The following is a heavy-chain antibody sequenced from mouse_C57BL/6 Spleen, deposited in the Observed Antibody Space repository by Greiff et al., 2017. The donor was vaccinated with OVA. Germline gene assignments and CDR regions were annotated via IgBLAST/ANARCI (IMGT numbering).Heavy chain of an antibody. CDR1: GFSLTSYG. V-gene: IGHV2-5*01. CDR2: IWRGGST. J-gene: IGHJ4*01. CDR3: STRYSSYAMDY. D-gene: IGHD2-14*01. Sequence: VKLVESGPGLVQPSQSLSITCTVSGFSLTSYGVHWVRQSPGKGLEWLGVIWRGGSTDYNAAFMSRLSITKDNSTSQAVFIMNSLQADATAIYCCSTRYSSYAMDYWGQGTSVTVSS.